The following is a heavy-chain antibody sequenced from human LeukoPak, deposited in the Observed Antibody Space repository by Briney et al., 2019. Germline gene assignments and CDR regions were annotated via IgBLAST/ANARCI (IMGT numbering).Heavy chain of an antibody. CDR1: GFTFSSYG. CDR3: AKELDLIITDYAQFDY. Sequence: PGGSLRLSCAASGFTFSSYGMHWVRQAPGKGLEWVAVISYDGSNKYYADSVKGRFTISRDNSKNTLYLQMNSLRADDTAVYYCAKELDLIITDYAQFDYWGQGTVVTVSS. D-gene: IGHD3-22*01. CDR2: ISYDGSNK. J-gene: IGHJ4*02. V-gene: IGHV3-30*18.